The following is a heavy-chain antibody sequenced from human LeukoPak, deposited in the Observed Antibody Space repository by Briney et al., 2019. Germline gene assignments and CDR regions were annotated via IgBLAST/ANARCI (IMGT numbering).Heavy chain of an antibody. J-gene: IGHJ6*02. CDR2: IYYSGST. Sequence: SETLSLTCTVSGGSISSSSYYWGWIRQPPGKGLEWIGSIYYSGSTYYNPSLKSRVTISVDTSKNQFSLKLSSVTAADTAVYYCARRVKAAAGGTGMDVWGQGTAVTVSS. V-gene: IGHV4-39*01. D-gene: IGHD6-13*01. CDR1: GGSISSSSYY. CDR3: ARRVKAAAGGTGMDV.